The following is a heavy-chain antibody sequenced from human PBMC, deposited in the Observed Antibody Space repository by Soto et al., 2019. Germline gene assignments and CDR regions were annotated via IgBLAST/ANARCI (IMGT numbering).Heavy chain of an antibody. CDR1: GYTFTSYY. Sequence: QVQLVQSGAEVKKPGASVKVSCKASGYTFTSYYISWVRQAPGQGLEWMGWISGYNGNTNYAQKLQGRVTMTTDTXXXXXXXXXXXXXXXXXXXXXXXXXXXPSLNWGQGTLVTVSS. CDR2: ISGYNGNT. V-gene: IGHV1-18*01. D-gene: IGHD2-2*01. CDR3: XXXXXPSLN. J-gene: IGHJ4*02.